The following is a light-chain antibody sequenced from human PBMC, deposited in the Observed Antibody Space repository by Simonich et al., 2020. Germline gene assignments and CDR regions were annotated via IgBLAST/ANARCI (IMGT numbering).Light chain of an antibody. CDR3: QQYNNWPPLT. CDR1: QSVSSN. CDR2: GAS. J-gene: IGKJ4*01. Sequence: EIVMTQSPATLSVSPGERATLSCRASQSVSSNLSWYQQKPGQAPRLLIYGASTRANGIPAKFSGSGSGTEFNLTISSLQSEDFAVYYCQQYNNWPPLTFGGGTKVEIK. V-gene: IGKV3-15*01.